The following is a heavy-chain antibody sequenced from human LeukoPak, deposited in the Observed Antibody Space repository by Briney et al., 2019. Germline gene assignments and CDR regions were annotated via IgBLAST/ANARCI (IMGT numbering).Heavy chain of an antibody. CDR3: ASGGVLRYFDWLLMDPNWFDP. Sequence: ASVKVSCKASGYTFTGYYMHWVRQAPGQGLEWMGWINPNSGGTNYAQKFQGRVTMTRDTSISTAYMELSRLRSDDTAVYYCASGGVLRYFDWLLMDPNWFDPWGQGTLVTVSS. V-gene: IGHV1-2*02. D-gene: IGHD3-9*01. CDR1: GYTFTGYY. CDR2: INPNSGGT. J-gene: IGHJ5*02.